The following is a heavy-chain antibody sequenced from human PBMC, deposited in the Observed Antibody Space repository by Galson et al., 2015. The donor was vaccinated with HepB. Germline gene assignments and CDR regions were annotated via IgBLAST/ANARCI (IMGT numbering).Heavy chain of an antibody. CDR3: AREGVRNGMDV. J-gene: IGHJ6*02. Sequence: SLRLSCAASGFTVSNNYMSWVRQAPGKGLEWVSIIYSGGSTYYADSVKGRFTISRDNSKNTLFLQMNSLRAEDTAVYYCAREGVRNGMDVWGQGTTVTVSS. V-gene: IGHV3-66*01. D-gene: IGHD3-16*01. CDR1: GFTVSNNY. CDR2: IYSGGST.